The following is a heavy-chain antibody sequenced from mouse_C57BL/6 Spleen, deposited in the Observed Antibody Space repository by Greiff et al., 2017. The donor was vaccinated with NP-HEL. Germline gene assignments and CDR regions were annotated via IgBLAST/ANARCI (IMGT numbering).Heavy chain of an antibody. V-gene: IGHV3-6*01. CDR1: GYSITSGYY. CDR3: ARDGTTVVAPYWYFDV. J-gene: IGHJ1*03. D-gene: IGHD1-1*01. CDR2: ISYDGSN. Sequence: DVKLQESGPGLVKPSQSLSLTCSVTGYSITSGYYWNWIRQFPGNKLEWMGYISYDGSNNYNPSLKNRISITRDTSKNQFFLKLNSVTTEDTATYYCARDGTTVVAPYWYFDVWGTGTTVTVSS.